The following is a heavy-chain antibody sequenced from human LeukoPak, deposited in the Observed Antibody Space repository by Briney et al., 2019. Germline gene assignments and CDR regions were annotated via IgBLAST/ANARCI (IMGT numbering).Heavy chain of an antibody. D-gene: IGHD4-17*01. Sequence: GGSLRLSCAASGFTFRDSAMTWVRQAPGKGLEWVSLISFSGDNTYYRDSVKGRFTVSRDNSKDTLYLQMNSLRAEDTAIYHCARDRRTTSSYGMDVWGQGTTVTVSS. CDR1: GFTFRDSA. J-gene: IGHJ6*02. V-gene: IGHV3-23*01. CDR3: ARDRRTTSSYGMDV. CDR2: ISFSGDNT.